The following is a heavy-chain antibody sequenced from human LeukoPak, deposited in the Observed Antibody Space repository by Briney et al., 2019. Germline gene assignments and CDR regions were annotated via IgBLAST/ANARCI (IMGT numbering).Heavy chain of an antibody. Sequence: GGSLRLSCAASGFTFSSYGMHWVRQAPGKGLEWVAFIRYDGSNKYYADSVKGRFTISRDNSKNTLYLQMNSLGAEDTAVYYCAKDRYSSSSDDYWGQGTLVTVSS. V-gene: IGHV3-30*02. CDR1: GFTFSSYG. CDR3: AKDRYSSSSDDY. CDR2: IRYDGSNK. J-gene: IGHJ4*02. D-gene: IGHD6-6*01.